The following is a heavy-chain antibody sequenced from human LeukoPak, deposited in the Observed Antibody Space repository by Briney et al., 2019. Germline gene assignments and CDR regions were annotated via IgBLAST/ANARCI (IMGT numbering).Heavy chain of an antibody. V-gene: IGHV4-38-2*02. Sequence: SETLSLTCTVSGYSISSGYYWGWIRQPPGKGLEWIGSIYNSGSTYYNPSLKSRATISVDTSKNQFSLKLSSVTAADTAVYYCARSYASSWYWNWFDPWGQGTLVTVSS. J-gene: IGHJ5*02. CDR3: ARSYASSWYWNWFDP. CDR2: IYNSGST. D-gene: IGHD6-13*01. CDR1: GYSISSGYY.